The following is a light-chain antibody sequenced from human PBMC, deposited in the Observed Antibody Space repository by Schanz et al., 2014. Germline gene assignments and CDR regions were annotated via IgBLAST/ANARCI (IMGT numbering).Light chain of an antibody. CDR2: GTS. CDR1: QTVSSN. Sequence: EIVLTQSPGTLSLSPGERATLSCRASQTVSSNYLAWYQQKPGQAPRLLIYGTSIRATGIPARFSGSGSGTEFTLTISSLQSEDFAVFYCQQYNDWPRTFGQGTKVEIK. CDR3: QQYNDWPRT. V-gene: IGKV3-15*01. J-gene: IGKJ1*01.